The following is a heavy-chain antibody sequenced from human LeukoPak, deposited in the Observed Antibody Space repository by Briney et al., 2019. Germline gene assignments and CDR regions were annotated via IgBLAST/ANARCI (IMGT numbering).Heavy chain of an antibody. D-gene: IGHD3-22*01. V-gene: IGHV3-20*04. CDR1: GFTFADYG. Sequence: GGSLRLSCAASGFTFADYGLTWVRQGPGKGLEWVSGITWNGDSTGYADSVKGRFTISRDNAKNSLYLQMNSLRAEDTALYYCARTETVYDSRGYYLVFDSWGQGTLVTVSS. CDR3: ARTETVYDSRGYYLVFDS. J-gene: IGHJ4*02. CDR2: ITWNGDST.